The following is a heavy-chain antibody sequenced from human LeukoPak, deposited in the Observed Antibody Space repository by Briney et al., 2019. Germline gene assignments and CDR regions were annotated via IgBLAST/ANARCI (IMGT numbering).Heavy chain of an antibody. Sequence: PSETLSLTCTVSGGSISSSDYYWGWIRQPPGKGLEWIGEINHSGSTNYNPSLKSRVTISVDTSKNQFSLKLSSVTAADTAVYYCARGRRLFWSGYYLPTQFPSRNWFDPWGQGTLVTVSS. CDR3: ARGRRLFWSGYYLPTQFPSRNWFDP. V-gene: IGHV4-39*07. CDR2: INHSGST. D-gene: IGHD3-3*01. CDR1: GGSISSSDYY. J-gene: IGHJ5*02.